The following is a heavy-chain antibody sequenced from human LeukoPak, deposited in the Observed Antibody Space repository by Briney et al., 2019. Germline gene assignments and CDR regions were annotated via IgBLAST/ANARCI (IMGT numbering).Heavy chain of an antibody. V-gene: IGHV1-2*02. CDR3: AGITMIVVVIVLFDY. D-gene: IGHD3-22*01. CDR2: INPNSGGT. CDR1: GYIFTGYY. Sequence: ASVKVSCKASGYIFTGYYMHWVRQAPGQGLEWMGWINPNSGGTNYAQKFQGRVTMTRDTSISTAYMELSRLRSDDTAVYYCAGITMIVVVIVLFDYWGQGTLVTVSS. J-gene: IGHJ4*02.